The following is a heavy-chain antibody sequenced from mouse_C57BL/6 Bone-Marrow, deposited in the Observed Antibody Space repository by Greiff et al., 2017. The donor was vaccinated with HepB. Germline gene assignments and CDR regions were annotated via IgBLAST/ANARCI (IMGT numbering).Heavy chain of an antibody. CDR3: ARRAMDY. CDR2: ISSGSSTI. J-gene: IGHJ4*01. Sequence: EVQLVESGGGLVKPGGSLKLSCAASGFTFSDYGMHWVRQAPEKGLEWVAYISSGSSTIYYADTVKGRFTIARDNAKNTLCLQMTSRRSEDTAMYYCARRAMDYWGQGTSVTVSS. CDR1: GFTFSDYG. V-gene: IGHV5-17*01.